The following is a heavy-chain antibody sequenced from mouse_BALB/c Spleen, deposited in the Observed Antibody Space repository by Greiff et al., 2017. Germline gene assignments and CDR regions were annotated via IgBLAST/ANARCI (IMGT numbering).Heavy chain of an antibody. CDR1: GFTFSDYY. CDR3: AREGDGDWYFDV. CDR2: ISDGGSYT. Sequence: DVKLVESGGGLVKPGGSLKLSCAASGFTFSDYYMYWVRQTPEKRLEWVATISDGGSYTYYPDSVKGRFTISRDNAKNNLYLQMSSLKSEDTAMYYCAREGDGDWYFDVWGAGTTVTVSS. D-gene: IGHD3-3*01. J-gene: IGHJ1*01. V-gene: IGHV5-4*02.